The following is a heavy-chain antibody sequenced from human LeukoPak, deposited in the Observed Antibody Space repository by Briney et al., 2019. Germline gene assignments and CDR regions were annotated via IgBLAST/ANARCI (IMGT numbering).Heavy chain of an antibody. CDR3: AVDIVATILTDAFDI. D-gene: IGHD5-12*01. CDR2: ISSSGSTI. Sequence: PGGSLRLSCAASGFTFSDYYMSWIRQAPGKGLEWVSYISSSGSTIYYADSVKGRFTISRDNAKNSLYLQMNSLRAEDTAVYYCAVDIVATILTDAFDIWGQGTMVTVSS. J-gene: IGHJ3*02. V-gene: IGHV3-11*01. CDR1: GFTFSDYY.